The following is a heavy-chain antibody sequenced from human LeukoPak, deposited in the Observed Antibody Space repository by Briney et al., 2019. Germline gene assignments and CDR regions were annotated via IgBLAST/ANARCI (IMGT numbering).Heavy chain of an antibody. J-gene: IGHJ4*02. CDR1: GGSFSGYY. V-gene: IGHV4-34*01. CDR3: ASRLRGLLLGEYHYFDY. CDR2: INHSGST. Sequence: SETLSLTCAVYGGSFSGYYWSWIRQPPGKGLEWIGEINHSGSTNYNPSLKSRVTISVDTSKNQFSLKLSSVTAADTAMYYCASRLRGLLLGEYHYFDYWGQGTLVTVSS. D-gene: IGHD3-22*01.